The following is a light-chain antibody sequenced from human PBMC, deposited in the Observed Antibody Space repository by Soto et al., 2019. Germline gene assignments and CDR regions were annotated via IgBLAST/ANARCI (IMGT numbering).Light chain of an antibody. J-gene: IGLJ1*01. CDR2: VGSGGIVG. CDR3: GADHGSGSNFVYV. V-gene: IGLV9-49*01. Sequence: QSVLTQPPSASASLGASVTLTCTLSSGYNNYKVDWYQQRPGEGPRFVMRVGSGGIVGSKGDGIPDRFSVLASVLDGYLTTENIQEEDESDYHCGADHGSGSNFVYVFGTGTKLTVL. CDR1: SGYNNYK.